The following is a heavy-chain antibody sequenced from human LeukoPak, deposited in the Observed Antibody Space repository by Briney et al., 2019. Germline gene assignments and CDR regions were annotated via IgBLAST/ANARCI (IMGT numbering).Heavy chain of an antibody. CDR1: GYTFTTYV. CDR2: ISTYSGNS. V-gene: IGHV1-18*01. J-gene: IGHJ4*02. D-gene: IGHD4-17*01. Sequence: GASVKVSCKASGYTFTTYVLTWVRQAPGQGLEWMGRISTYSGNSNYAQKFQDRVTMTTDTSTSTAYMELRNLSSDDTAVYYCARTMTTMTTHGELDFWGQGTLVTVSS. CDR3: ARTMTTMTTHGELDF.